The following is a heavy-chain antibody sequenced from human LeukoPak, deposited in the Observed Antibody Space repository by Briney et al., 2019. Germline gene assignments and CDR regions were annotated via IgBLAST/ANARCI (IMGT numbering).Heavy chain of an antibody. J-gene: IGHJ5*02. CDR2: IYHSGST. CDR3: ARRPIAAAGTPLPIVYGP. D-gene: IGHD6-13*01. V-gene: IGHV4-38-2*02. CDR1: GYSISSGYY. Sequence: SETLSLTCTVSGYSISSGYYCGWIRQPPGKGLEWIGSIYHSGSTYYNPSLKSRVTISVDTSKNQFSLKLSSVTAADTAVYYCARRPIAAAGTPLPIVYGPWGQGTLVTVPS.